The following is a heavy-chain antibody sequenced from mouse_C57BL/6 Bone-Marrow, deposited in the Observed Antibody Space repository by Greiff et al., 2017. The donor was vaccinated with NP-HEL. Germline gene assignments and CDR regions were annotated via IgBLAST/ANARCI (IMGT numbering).Heavy chain of an antibody. CDR3: TRIGDGYFFAY. D-gene: IGHD2-3*01. CDR2: IDPETGGT. V-gene: IGHV1-15*01. Sequence: VKLMESGAELVRPGASVTLSCKASGYTFTDYEMHWVKQTPVHGLEWIGAIDPETGGTAYNQKFKGKAILTADKSSSTAYMELRSLTSEDSAVYYCTRIGDGYFFAYWGQGTLVTVSA. CDR1: GYTFTDYE. J-gene: IGHJ3*01.